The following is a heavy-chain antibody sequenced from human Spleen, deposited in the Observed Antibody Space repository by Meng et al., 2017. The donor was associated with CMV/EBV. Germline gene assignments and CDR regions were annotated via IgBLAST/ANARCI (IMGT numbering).Heavy chain of an antibody. V-gene: IGHV1-18*01. CDR3: ARARLGGYCSSTSCADNWFDP. J-gene: IGHJ5*02. D-gene: IGHD2-2*01. CDR2: ISAYNGNT. CDR1: GYTFTSDG. Sequence: QVPRWQLGADVKKPGALVNVPCKASGYTFTSDGISWVRQAPGQGLEWLGCISAYNGNTNDAQKLQGRVTMTTDTSTSTAYMELRSLRSDDTAVYYCARARLGGYCSSTSCADNWFDPWGQGTLVTVSS.